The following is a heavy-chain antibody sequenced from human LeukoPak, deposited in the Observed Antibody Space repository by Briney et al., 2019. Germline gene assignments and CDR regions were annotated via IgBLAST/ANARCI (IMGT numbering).Heavy chain of an antibody. V-gene: IGHV3-9*01. CDR3: AKDSPLRGVIITPSFDY. CDR1: GFTFDDYA. Sequence: PGRSLRLSCAASGFTFDDYAMHWVRQAPGKGLEWVSGISWNSGSIGYADSVKGRFTISRDNAKNSLYLQMNSLRAEDTALYYCAKDSPLRGVIITPSFDYWGQGTLVTVSS. D-gene: IGHD3-10*01. CDR2: ISWNSGSI. J-gene: IGHJ4*02.